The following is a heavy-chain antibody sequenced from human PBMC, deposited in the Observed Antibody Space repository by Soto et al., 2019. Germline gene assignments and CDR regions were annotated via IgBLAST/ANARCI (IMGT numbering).Heavy chain of an antibody. CDR1: GGSFSRHA. V-gene: IGHV1-69*01. CDR3: ARGWGYDSNDYYYAY. Sequence: QVQLVQSGAEVRKPGSSVKVSCKASGGSFSRHAISWVRQAPRQGLEWMGGIIPIFGTANHAQKFQGRVTIVADESTSTVYMELSSLRSEDTAIYYCARGWGYDSNDYYYAYWGQGTLVIVSS. CDR2: IIPIFGTA. D-gene: IGHD3-22*01. J-gene: IGHJ4*02.